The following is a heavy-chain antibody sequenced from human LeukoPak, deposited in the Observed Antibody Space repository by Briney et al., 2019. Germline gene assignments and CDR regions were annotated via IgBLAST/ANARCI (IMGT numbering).Heavy chain of an antibody. CDR2: ISSNGGST. V-gene: IGHV3-64*01. CDR1: GFTFSGYA. Sequence: GGSLRLSGAASGFTFSGYAMPWVRQAPGKGLEYVSAISSNGGSTYYANSVKGRFTISRDNSKNTLYLQMGSLRAEDMAVYYCARLYSSIVVYYGMDVWGQGTTVTVSS. CDR3: ARLYSSIVVYYGMDV. D-gene: IGHD6-13*01. J-gene: IGHJ6*02.